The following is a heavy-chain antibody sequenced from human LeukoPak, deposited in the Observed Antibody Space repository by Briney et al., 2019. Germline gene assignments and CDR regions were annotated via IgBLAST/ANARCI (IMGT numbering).Heavy chain of an antibody. J-gene: IGHJ4*02. Sequence: NPGGSLRLSYAASGFTFSSYSMNLLREAPGKGLEWGSSISISSSYIYYADSVKGQFTISRDNAKNSLYLQMNSLRAEDTAVYYFVRDSDDFDYWGQGTLVTVSS. CDR3: VRDSDDFDY. D-gene: IGHD1-26*01. CDR2: ISISSSYI. CDR1: GFTFSSYS. V-gene: IGHV3-21*01.